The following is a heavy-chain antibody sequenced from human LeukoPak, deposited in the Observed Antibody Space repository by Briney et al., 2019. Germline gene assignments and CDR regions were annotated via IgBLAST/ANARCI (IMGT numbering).Heavy chain of an antibody. V-gene: IGHV3-74*01. D-gene: IGHD3-3*01. Sequence: ETLSLTCTVSGGSISSSSYYWGWVRQAPGKGLVWVSRINTDGSSTSYADSVKGRFTISRDNAKNTLYLQMNSLRAEDTAVYYCARGLFGVTIFGGASYMDVWGKGTTVTVSS. CDR1: GGSISSSSYY. CDR3: ARGLFGVTIFGGASYMDV. J-gene: IGHJ6*03. CDR2: INTDGSST.